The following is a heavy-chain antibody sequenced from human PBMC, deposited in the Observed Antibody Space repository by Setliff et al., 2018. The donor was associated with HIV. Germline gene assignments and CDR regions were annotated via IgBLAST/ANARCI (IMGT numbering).Heavy chain of an antibody. V-gene: IGHV4-38-2*01. J-gene: IGHJ4*02. CDR3: ARHTVENYDVLTGDHPLGGFDH. CDR1: VYSTSSGYY. CDR2: IFHTGST. D-gene: IGHD3-9*01. Sequence: ASETLSLTCGVSVYSTSSGYYWGWIRQPPGKGLEWIASIFHTGSTYYNPSLKSRASISADPSNNHFSLNLSSVTAADTAVYYCARHTVENYDVLTGDHPLGGFDHWGQGILVTVSS.